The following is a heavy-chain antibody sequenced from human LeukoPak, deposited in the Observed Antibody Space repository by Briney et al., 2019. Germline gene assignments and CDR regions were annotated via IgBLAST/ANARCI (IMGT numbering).Heavy chain of an antibody. V-gene: IGHV3-9*01. D-gene: IGHD3-10*01. CDR1: GFTFDDYA. J-gene: IGHJ4*02. Sequence: PGRSLRLSCAASGFTFDDYAMHWVRQAPGKGLEWVSGISWNSGSIGYADSVKGRFTISRDNAKNSLYLQMNSLRAEDTAVYYCARDRTHYYYGSGSFDYWGQGTLVTVSS. CDR2: ISWNSGSI. CDR3: ARDRTHYYYGSGSFDY.